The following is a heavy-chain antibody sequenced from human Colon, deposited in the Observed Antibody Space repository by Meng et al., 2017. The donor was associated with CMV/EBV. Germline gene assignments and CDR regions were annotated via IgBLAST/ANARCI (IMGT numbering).Heavy chain of an antibody. CDR2: ISNDGSSK. Sequence: GGSLRLSCAASGFTFSNYGMHWVRQAPGKGLEWVAVISNDGSSKYYADSVKGRFTISRDESRSTLFLQMDSLTADDTAVYYCARGGEMTHDYWGQGTLVTVSS. CDR3: ARGGEMTHDY. J-gene: IGHJ4*02. V-gene: IGHV3-30*03. D-gene: IGHD6-25*01. CDR1: GFTFSNYG.